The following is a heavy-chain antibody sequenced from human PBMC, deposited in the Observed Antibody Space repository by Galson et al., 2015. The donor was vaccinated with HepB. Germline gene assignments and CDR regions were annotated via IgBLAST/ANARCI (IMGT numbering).Heavy chain of an antibody. V-gene: IGHV1-69*13. CDR2: IIPISGTA. D-gene: IGHD5-24*01. CDR1: GGTLTNYA. J-gene: IGHJ4*02. Sequence: SVKVSCKASGGTLTNYAISWVRQAPGQGLEWMEGIIPISGTANYAQKFQGRVTIIADESTSTAYMELSSLRSEDTAVFYCASSLIRDGYNYDYFDYWGQGTLVTVSS. CDR3: ASSLIRDGYNYDYFDY.